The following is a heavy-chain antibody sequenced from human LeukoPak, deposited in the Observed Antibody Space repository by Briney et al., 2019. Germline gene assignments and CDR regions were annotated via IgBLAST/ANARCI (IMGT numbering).Heavy chain of an antibody. D-gene: IGHD5-18*01. CDR3: ARGFQWLPLYNWFDP. Sequence: GASVKVSCKVSGYTLTELSMHWVRQAPGKGLEWMGGFDPEDGETIYAQKFQGRVTMTRNTSISTAYMELSSLRSEDTAVYHCARGFQWLPLYNWFDPWGQGTLVTVSS. CDR1: GYTLTELS. CDR2: FDPEDGET. V-gene: IGHV1-24*01. J-gene: IGHJ5*02.